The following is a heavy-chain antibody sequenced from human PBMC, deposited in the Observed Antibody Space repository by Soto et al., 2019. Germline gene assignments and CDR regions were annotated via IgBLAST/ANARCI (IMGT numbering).Heavy chain of an antibody. J-gene: IGHJ6*02. CDR3: AREWEGEYYGMDV. V-gene: IGHV4-59*01. CDR1: GGSISGYY. Sequence: LETLSLTCPVSGGSISGYYSIWIRQPPGKGLEWIGYIYYSGSTNYNPSLKRRVTISVDTSKNQFSLKLSSVTAADTAVYYCAREWEGEYYGMDVWGQGTTVTVSS. CDR2: IYYSGST. D-gene: IGHD1-26*01.